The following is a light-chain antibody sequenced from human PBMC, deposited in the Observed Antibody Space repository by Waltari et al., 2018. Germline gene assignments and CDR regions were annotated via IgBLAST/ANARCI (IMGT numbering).Light chain of an antibody. J-gene: IGLJ2*01. V-gene: IGLV3-19*01. CDR3: HSRETFSTRL. Sequence: SSDLTQDPSLSVALGQTVRITCQGDSLRRYYASWYQQRPGQAPILVLYGPDNRPSGFPDRFSGSTSGNTASLPITGAQAEDEADYYCHSRETFSTRLFGGGTRLTV. CDR2: GPD. CDR1: SLRRYY.